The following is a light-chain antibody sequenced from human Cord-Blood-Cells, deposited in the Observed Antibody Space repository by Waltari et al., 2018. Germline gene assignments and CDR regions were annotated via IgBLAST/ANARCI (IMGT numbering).Light chain of an antibody. CDR1: QSISSY. Sequence: IQITQSSFSLSASLADRVTITCRASQSISSYLNWYQQKPGKAPKLLIYAASSLQSGVPSRFSGSGSRTDFTLTISSLQPEDFATYYCQQSYSTPWTFGQGTKVEIK. CDR2: AAS. J-gene: IGKJ1*01. V-gene: IGKV1-39*01. CDR3: QQSYSTPWT.